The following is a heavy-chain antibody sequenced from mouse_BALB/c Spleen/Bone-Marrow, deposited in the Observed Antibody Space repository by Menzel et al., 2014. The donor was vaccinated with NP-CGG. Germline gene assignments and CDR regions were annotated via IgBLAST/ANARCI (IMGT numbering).Heavy chain of an antibody. CDR1: GYTFTSYY. V-gene: IGHV1S81*02. CDR2: INPNNGNT. CDR3: TRRDY. Sequence: VKLQESGAELVKPGASVKLSCKASGYTFTSYYMYWVKQRPGQGLEWIGGINPNNGNTNFSETFKSKATLTVDKSSSTAYMQLSSLTSEDPAVYYCTRRDYWGQGTTLTVSS. J-gene: IGHJ2*01.